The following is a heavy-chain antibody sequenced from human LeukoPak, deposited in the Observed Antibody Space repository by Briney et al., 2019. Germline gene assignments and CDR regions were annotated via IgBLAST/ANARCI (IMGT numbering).Heavy chain of an antibody. CDR3: ARKRGGIYDSRALDL. J-gene: IGHJ6*02. V-gene: IGHV3-30*03. CDR2: ISYDGSNV. D-gene: IGHD3-22*01. CDR1: GFTFNTYG. Sequence: PGRSLRLSCAASGFTFNTYGIHWVRQAPGKGLEWAATISYDGSNVYYADSVKGRFTISRDNSKNTVYLEMSGLRVEDTAVFHCARKRGGIYDSRALDLWGQGTTVIVSS.